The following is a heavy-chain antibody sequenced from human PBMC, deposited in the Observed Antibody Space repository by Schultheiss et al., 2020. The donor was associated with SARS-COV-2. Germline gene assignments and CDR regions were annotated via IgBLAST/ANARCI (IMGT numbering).Heavy chain of an antibody. CDR3: ARGWYYGSGRIDP. V-gene: IGHV4-31*03. Sequence: SETLSLTCTVFGGSVSSGSYYWSWIRQPPGKGLEWIGYIYYSGSTYYNPSLKSRVTISVDTSKNQFSLKLSSVTAADTAVYYCARGWYYGSGRIDPWGQGTLVTVSS. CDR1: GGSVSSGSYY. J-gene: IGHJ5*02. D-gene: IGHD3-10*01. CDR2: IYYSGST.